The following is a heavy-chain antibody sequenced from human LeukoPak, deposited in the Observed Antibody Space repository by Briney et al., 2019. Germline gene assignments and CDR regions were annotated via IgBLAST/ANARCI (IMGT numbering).Heavy chain of an antibody. V-gene: IGHV1-46*01. Sequence: SVKVSCKACGYTFTNNYMHWVRQAPGQGLEWMGIINPSGDNTGYAQKFQGRDTRTRDIATGTDYIGASGLRSEGPAVGYGSRDNSLGDSAWWFDPWGQGTLVTVAS. CDR1: GYTFTNNY. D-gene: IGHD5-12*01. J-gene: IGHJ5*02. CDR2: INPSGDNT. CDR3: SRDNSLGDSAWWFDP.